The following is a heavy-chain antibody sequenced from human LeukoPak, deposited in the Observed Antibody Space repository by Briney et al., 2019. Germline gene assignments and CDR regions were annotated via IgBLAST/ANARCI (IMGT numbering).Heavy chain of an antibody. J-gene: IGHJ4*02. D-gene: IGHD1-26*01. V-gene: IGHV3-23*01. CDR1: GFTFSSYT. Sequence: PGGPLRLSCAASGFTFSSYTMSWVRQAPGKGLEWVSTISGGGGSTYYADSVKGRFTISRDNSKNTLYLQVNSLRAEDTAVYYCAKGGKWDVTPFDYWGQGTLVTVSS. CDR2: ISGGGGST. CDR3: AKGGKWDVTPFDY.